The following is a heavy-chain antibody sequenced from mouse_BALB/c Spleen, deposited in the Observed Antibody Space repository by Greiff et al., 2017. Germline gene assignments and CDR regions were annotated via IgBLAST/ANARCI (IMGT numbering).Heavy chain of an antibody. V-gene: IGHV1-7*01. J-gene: IGHJ3*01. CDR1: GYTFTSYW. CDR2: INPSTGYT. CDR3: GPSFAY. Sequence: QVQLQQSGAELAKPGASVKMSCKASGYTFTSYWMHWVKQRPGQGLEWIGYINPSTGYTEYNQKFKDKATLTADKSSSTAYMQLSSLTSEDSAVYYCGPSFAYWGQGTLVTVSA. D-gene: IGHD6-1*01.